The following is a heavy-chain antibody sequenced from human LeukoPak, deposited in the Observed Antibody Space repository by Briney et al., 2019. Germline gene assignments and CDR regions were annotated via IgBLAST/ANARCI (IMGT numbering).Heavy chain of an antibody. J-gene: IGHJ6*03. D-gene: IGHD3-16*01. CDR3: ARHGANYYYYYMDV. CDR1: GFPFSSYA. V-gene: IGHV3-23*01. Sequence: PGGSLPLSCAASGFPFSSYAMSWVRQAPGKGLEWVSPISGSGSSTYYADSVKGRFTISRDNAKNTVYLQMNSLRAEDTAVYYCARHGANYYYYYMDVWGKGTPVTVS. CDR2: ISGSGSST.